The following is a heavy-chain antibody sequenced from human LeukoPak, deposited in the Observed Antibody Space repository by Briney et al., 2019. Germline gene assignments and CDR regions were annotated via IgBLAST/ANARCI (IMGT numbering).Heavy chain of an antibody. D-gene: IGHD1-26*01. CDR2: IYYSGST. Sequence: SETLSLTCTVSGGSISSYYWSWIRQPPGKGLEWIGYIYYSGSTNYNPSLKSRVTISVDTSKNQFSLKLSSVTAADTAVYYCARQVRSYYYFDYWGQGTLVTVSS. J-gene: IGHJ4*02. CDR3: ARQVRSYYYFDY. CDR1: GGSISSYY. V-gene: IGHV4-59*08.